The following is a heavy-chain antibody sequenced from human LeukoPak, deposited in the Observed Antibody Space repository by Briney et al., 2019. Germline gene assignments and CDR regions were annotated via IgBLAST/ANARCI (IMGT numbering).Heavy chain of an antibody. CDR1: GGTFSSYT. Sequence: SVKVSCKASGGTFSSYTISWVRQAPGQGLEWMGGIIPNFGTANYAQKFQGRVTITADKSTSTAYMELSSLRSEDTAVYYCARVGRWVQLHYFDYWGQGTLVTVSS. CDR2: IIPNFGTA. D-gene: IGHD5-24*01. V-gene: IGHV1-69*06. CDR3: ARVGRWVQLHYFDY. J-gene: IGHJ4*02.